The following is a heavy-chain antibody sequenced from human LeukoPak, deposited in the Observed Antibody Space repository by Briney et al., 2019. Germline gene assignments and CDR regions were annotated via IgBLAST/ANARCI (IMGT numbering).Heavy chain of an antibody. CDR1: GYTFDGYY. CDR2: INPDSGVT. J-gene: IGHJ4*02. CDR3: ATGGHLTSSHHYVPPDF. Sequence: ASVKVSCKTAGYTFDGYYIHWLRQAPGPGLEWVGWINPDSGVTDPTENFPGRVTMTSDTSITTVYMDLTTLRSDDTTAYYCATGGHLTSSHHYVPPDFWGQGTLVSVSS. V-gene: IGHV1-2*02. D-gene: IGHD3-22*01.